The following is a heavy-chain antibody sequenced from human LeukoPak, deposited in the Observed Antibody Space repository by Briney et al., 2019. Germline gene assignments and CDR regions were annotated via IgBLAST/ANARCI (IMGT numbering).Heavy chain of an antibody. D-gene: IGHD3/OR15-3a*01. CDR3: ARLDYIGVIPFHD. J-gene: IGHJ4*02. V-gene: IGHV4-59*01. CDR2: NYYSGST. CDR1: GGSISSYY. Sequence: PSETLSLTCTVSGGSISSYYWSWIRQPPGKGLEWIGCNYYSGSTYYNPSLKSRLTISVDTSKNQFSLKLSSVTAADTAVYYCARLDYIGVIPFHDWGQGTLVTVSS.